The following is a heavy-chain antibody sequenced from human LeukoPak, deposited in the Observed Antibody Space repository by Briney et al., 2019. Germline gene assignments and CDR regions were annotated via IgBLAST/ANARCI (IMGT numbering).Heavy chain of an antibody. CDR1: GFTFNNYV. Sequence: GGSLRLSCTASGFTFNNYVMSWVRQAPGKGLEWVANIKQDGSEKYYVDSVKGRFTISRDNAKNSLYLQMNSLRAEDTAVYYCARGTIAAAGYYYFDYWGQGTQVTVSS. CDR2: IKQDGSEK. V-gene: IGHV3-7*04. CDR3: ARGTIAAAGYYYFDY. J-gene: IGHJ4*02. D-gene: IGHD6-13*01.